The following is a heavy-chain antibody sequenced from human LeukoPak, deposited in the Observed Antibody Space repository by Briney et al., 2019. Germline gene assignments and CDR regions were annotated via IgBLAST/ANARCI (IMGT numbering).Heavy chain of an antibody. CDR3: ATHSSTSYYYMDV. D-gene: IGHD6-13*01. J-gene: IGHJ6*03. CDR2: IILIFGTA. V-gene: IGHV1-69*05. Sequence: SVKVSCKASGGTFSSYAISWVRQAPGQGLEWMGGIILIFGTAKHAQKFQGRVTITTDESTSTAYMELSSLRSEDTAVYYCATHSSTSYYYMDVWGKGTTVTVSS. CDR1: GGTFSSYA.